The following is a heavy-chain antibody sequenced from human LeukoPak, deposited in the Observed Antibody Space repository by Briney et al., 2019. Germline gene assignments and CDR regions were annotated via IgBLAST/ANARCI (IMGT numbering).Heavy chain of an antibody. CDR3: AKDHRVSGYYYDRSEYFQH. CDR2: ISGSGGSK. D-gene: IGHD3-22*01. CDR1: GYTFRSYA. Sequence: GGALRLSCAASGYTFRSYARSWVRQATGKGLELVSAISGSGGSKYYADSVKGRFTISRDNSKNTLYLQINSLRAEDTAVYYCAKDHRVSGYYYDRSEYFQHWGQGTLVTVSS. J-gene: IGHJ1*01. V-gene: IGHV3-23*01.